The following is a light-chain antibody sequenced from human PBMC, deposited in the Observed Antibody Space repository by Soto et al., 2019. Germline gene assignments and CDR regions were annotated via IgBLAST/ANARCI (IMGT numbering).Light chain of an antibody. V-gene: IGKV3-20*01. CDR2: GAS. CDR1: QSVSSSY. CDR3: QQYGSSRT. J-gene: IGKJ2*01. Sequence: EIVLTQSPGTLSLSPGERATLSCRASQSVSSSYLAWYQQKPGQAPRLLIYGASSRATGIPDRFSGSGSGTDFTLTISRLEPVDFAVYYCQQYGSSRTLGQGTKLEIK.